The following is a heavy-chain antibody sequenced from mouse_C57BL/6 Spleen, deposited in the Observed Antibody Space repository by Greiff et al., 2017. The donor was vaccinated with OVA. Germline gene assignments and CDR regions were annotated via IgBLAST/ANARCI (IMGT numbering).Heavy chain of an antibody. D-gene: IGHD2-1*01. J-gene: IGHJ1*03. Sequence: VQLQQSGPGLAKPSQTLSLTCSVTGYSITSDYWNWIRKFPGNKLEYMGYISYSGSTYYNPSLKSRISITRDTSKNQYYLQLNSVTTEDTATYYCARYTIYYGKGDWYFDVWGTGTTVTVSS. CDR3: ARYTIYYGKGDWYFDV. CDR1: GYSITSDY. V-gene: IGHV3-8*01. CDR2: ISYSGST.